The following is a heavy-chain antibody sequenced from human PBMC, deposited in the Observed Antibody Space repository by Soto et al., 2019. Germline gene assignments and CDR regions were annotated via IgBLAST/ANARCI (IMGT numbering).Heavy chain of an antibody. Sequence: EQSGAEVKKPGASVKVSCKASGYTFNSYGISWVRQAPGHGLEWMGWISSYNGNTIYVQRLQGRVTKTVDTSTSKAYMELSSLPSYDTTFYYWASGDCRGGRCYPYYYYGMDVWGQGTTVIVSS. D-gene: IGHD2-15*01. CDR2: ISSYNGNT. V-gene: IGHV1-18*01. CDR3: ASGDCRGGRCYPYYYYGMDV. J-gene: IGHJ6*02. CDR1: GYTFNSYG.